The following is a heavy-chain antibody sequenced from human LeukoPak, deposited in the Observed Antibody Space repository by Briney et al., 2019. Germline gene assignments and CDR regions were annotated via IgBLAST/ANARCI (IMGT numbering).Heavy chain of an antibody. D-gene: IGHD3-3*01. V-gene: IGHV3-7*01. CDR3: ARGRGFWSGYPYGMDV. CDR2: IKQDGSEK. J-gene: IGHJ6*02. Sequence: GGSLRLSCAASGFTFSSYWMSWVRQAPGKGLEWGANIKQDGSEKYYVDSVKGRFTISRDNAKNSLYLQMNSLRAEDTAVYYCARGRGFWSGYPYGMDVWGQGTTVTVSS. CDR1: GFTFSSYW.